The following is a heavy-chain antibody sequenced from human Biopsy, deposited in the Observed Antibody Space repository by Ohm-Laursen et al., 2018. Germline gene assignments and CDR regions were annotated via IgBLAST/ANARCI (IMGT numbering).Heavy chain of an antibody. CDR3: ARDSTINTVTTADY. CDR1: GFTFSDYG. Sequence: SLRLSCTASGFTFSDYGMHWVRQAPGKGLEWLAVIWNDGSNKYYGDSVQGRFTISRDNSKNTVYLQMNSLRAEDTAIYYCARDSTINTVTTADYWGQGTLVTVPS. V-gene: IGHV3-33*01. CDR2: IWNDGSNK. J-gene: IGHJ4*02. D-gene: IGHD4-11*01.